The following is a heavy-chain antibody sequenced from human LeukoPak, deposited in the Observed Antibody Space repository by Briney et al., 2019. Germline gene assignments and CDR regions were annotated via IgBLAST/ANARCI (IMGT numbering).Heavy chain of an antibody. V-gene: IGHV4-59*10. CDR3: AVTMEDSSGYYYVFDY. CDR1: GGSFSGYY. CDR2: IYTSGST. D-gene: IGHD3-22*01. Sequence: SETLSLTCAVYGGSFSGYYWSWIRQPAGKGLEWIGRIYTSGSTNYNPSLKSRVTMSVDTSKNQFSLKLSSVTAADTAVYYCAVTMEDSSGYYYVFDYWGQGTLVTVSS. J-gene: IGHJ4*02.